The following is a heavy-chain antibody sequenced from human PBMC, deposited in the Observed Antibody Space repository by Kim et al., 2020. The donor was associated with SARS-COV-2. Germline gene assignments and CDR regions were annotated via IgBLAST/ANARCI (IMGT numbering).Heavy chain of an antibody. Sequence: SETLSLTCAVYGGSFSGYYWSWIRQPPGKGLEWIGEINHSGSTNYNPSLKSRVTISVDTSKNQFSLKLSSVTAADTAVYYCARVAGYYSGSGSYYKRRDACDIWGQGTMVTVSS. CDR2: INHSGST. CDR1: GGSFSGYY. V-gene: IGHV4-34*01. D-gene: IGHD3-10*01. J-gene: IGHJ3*02. CDR3: ARVAGYYSGSGSYYKRRDACDI.